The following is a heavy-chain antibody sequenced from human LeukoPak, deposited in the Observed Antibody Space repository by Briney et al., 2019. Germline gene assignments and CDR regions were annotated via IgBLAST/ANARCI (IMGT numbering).Heavy chain of an antibody. Sequence: ASVKVSCKASGYTFTSYDINWVRQATGQGLEWMGWMNPNSGNTGYAQKSQGRVTMTRNTSISTAYMELSSLRSEDTAVYYCAREVPTWGYYYYYMDVWGKGTTVTVSS. V-gene: IGHV1-8*01. CDR1: GYTFTSYD. D-gene: IGHD7-27*01. CDR2: MNPNSGNT. J-gene: IGHJ6*03. CDR3: AREVPTWGYYYYYMDV.